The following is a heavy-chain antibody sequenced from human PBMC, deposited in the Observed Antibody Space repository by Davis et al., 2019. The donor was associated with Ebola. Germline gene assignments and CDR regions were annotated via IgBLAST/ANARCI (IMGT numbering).Heavy chain of an antibody. CDR2: TYYKSKWYN. CDR3: VRGWLRAKFDY. Sequence: PSETLSLTCAISGDSVSSGGWNWIRQSPSRGLEWLGRTYYKSKWYNDYAASVKSRITINPDTSKNQFSLHLNSVTPDDTAVYYCVRGWLRAKFDYWGQGTLVTVSS. D-gene: IGHD5-12*01. J-gene: IGHJ4*02. V-gene: IGHV6-1*01. CDR1: GDSVSSGG.